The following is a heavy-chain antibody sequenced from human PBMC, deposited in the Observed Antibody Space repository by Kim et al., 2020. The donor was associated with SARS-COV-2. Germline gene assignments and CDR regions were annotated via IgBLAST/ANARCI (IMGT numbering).Heavy chain of an antibody. CDR1: GGSFSGYY. D-gene: IGHD3-3*01. CDR3: ARVRGGMDV. CDR2: INHSGST. V-gene: IGHV4-34*01. Sequence: SETLSLTCAVYGGSFSGYYWSWIRQPPGKGLEWIGEINHSGSTNYNPSLKSRVTISVDTSKNQFSLQLSSVTAADTAVYYCARVRGGMDVWGKGTTVTVSS. J-gene: IGHJ6*04.